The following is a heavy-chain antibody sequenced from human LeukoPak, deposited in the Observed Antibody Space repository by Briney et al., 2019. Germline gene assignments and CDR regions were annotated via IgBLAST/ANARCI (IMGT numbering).Heavy chain of an antibody. D-gene: IGHD5-18*01. CDR1: GYSISSDYY. J-gene: IGHJ4*02. CDR2: IFHNGNT. V-gene: IGHV4-38-2*02. CDR3: ARIEDVTRGYNHAYYFDY. Sequence: PSETLSLTCTVSGYSISSDYYWGWIRQPPGKGLEWIGNIFHNGNTYYNPSLKSRVTMSIDTSKKQFSLKLRTATAADTAVYYCARIEDVTRGYNHAYYFDYWGQGTLVTVAS.